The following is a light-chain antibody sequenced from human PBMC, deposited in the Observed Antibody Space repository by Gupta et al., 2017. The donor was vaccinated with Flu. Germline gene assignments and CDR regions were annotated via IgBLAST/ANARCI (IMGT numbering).Light chain of an antibody. CDR3: HQSDSNPQPT. CDR1: QSISSY. CDR2: AAS. V-gene: IGKV1-39*01. Sequence: DIQMTQSPSSLSASVGDRVTITCRASQSISSYLNWYQQKPGKAPKLLIYAASSWQSGVPSRFSGSGSGKDXPLTISXRQQEDFAAYYCHQSDSNPQPTFGXGTKVEIK. J-gene: IGKJ1*01.